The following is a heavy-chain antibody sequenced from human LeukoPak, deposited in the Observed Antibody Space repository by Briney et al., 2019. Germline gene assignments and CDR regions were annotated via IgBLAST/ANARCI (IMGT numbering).Heavy chain of an antibody. CDR3: ARVKERYYYYGMDV. J-gene: IGHJ6*02. V-gene: IGHV1-18*01. CDR1: GYTFTSYS. Sequence: ASVKVSCKASGYTFTSYSISWVRQAPGQGLEWMGWISAYNGDTNYAQKLQGRVTMTTDTSTSTAYMELRSLRSDDTAVYYCARVKERYYYYGMDVWGQGTTVTVSS. CDR2: ISAYNGDT.